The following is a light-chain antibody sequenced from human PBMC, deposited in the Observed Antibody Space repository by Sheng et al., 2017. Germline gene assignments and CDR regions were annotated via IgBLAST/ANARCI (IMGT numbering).Light chain of an antibody. V-gene: IGKV3-15*01. CDR3: QQYNDWFT. CDR1: QSVSSSY. CDR2: GSS. J-gene: IGKJ3*01. Sequence: EIVLTQSPGTLSLSPGERATLSCRASQSVSSSYLAWYQQKPGQTPRLLIYGSSTRATGIPARFTGSGSGTEFTLTISRLQSEDFAVYYCQQYNDWFTFGPGTTVDIK.